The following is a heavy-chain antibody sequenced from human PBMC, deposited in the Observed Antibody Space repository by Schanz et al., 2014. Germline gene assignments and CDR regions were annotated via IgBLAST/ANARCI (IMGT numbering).Heavy chain of an antibody. CDR1: GYTFTTYY. CDR2: IIPVLAIA. V-gene: IGHV1-69*09. J-gene: IGHJ6*02. D-gene: IGHD5-18*01. CDR3: ARGPSQGYSYGHNIGAYYYGMDV. Sequence: VQLLQSGAEVKKPGASMKVSCKASGYTFTTYYMLWVRQAPGQGLEWMGRIIPVLAIADYAQKFQGRVTITADKSTSTASMELSSLRSEDTAVYYCARGPSQGYSYGHNIGAYYYGMDVWGQGTTVTVSS.